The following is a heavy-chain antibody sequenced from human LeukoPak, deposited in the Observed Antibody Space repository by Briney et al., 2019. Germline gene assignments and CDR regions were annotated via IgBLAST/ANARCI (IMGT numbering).Heavy chain of an antibody. CDR1: GGSISSSSYY. Sequence: SETLSLTCTVSGGSISSSSYYWGWIRQPPGKGLEWIGSIYYSGSTYYNPSLKSRVTISVDTSKNQFSLKLSSVTAADTAVYYCAAYYGSGSYPTPYYYYYYMDVWGKGTTVTVS. V-gene: IGHV4-39*07. CDR2: IYYSGST. D-gene: IGHD3-10*01. CDR3: AAYYGSGSYPTPYYYYYYMDV. J-gene: IGHJ6*03.